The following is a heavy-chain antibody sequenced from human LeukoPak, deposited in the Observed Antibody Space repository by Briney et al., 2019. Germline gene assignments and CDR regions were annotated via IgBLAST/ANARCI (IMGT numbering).Heavy chain of an antibody. J-gene: IGHJ3*02. D-gene: IGHD5-12*01. CDR2: ISGGNGAT. CDR3: AKEPNEIVATIWYAFDI. Sequence: GGSLRLSCAASGFTFSSYAMTWVRQAPGKGLEWVSGISGGNGATYYADSVKGRFTISTDNSKNTLYLQMNSLRVEDTAVYYCAKEPNEIVATIWYAFDIWGQGTMVTVSS. CDR1: GFTFSSYA. V-gene: IGHV3-23*01.